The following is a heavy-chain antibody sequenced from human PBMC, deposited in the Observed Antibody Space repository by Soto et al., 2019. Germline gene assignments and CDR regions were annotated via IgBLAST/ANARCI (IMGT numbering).Heavy chain of an antibody. CDR2: ISSSSSTI. V-gene: IGHV3-48*02. Sequence: RGSLRLACAASGFTFLSYSMSCGRQAPVKWLEWVSYISSSSSTIYYADSVKGRFATSRDNAKNSLYLQMNSLRDEDTAVYYCARGYGLRFLEWLAEYNWFDPWGQGTLVTVSS. D-gene: IGHD3-3*01. J-gene: IGHJ5*02. CDR3: ARGYGLRFLEWLAEYNWFDP. CDR1: GFTFLSYS.